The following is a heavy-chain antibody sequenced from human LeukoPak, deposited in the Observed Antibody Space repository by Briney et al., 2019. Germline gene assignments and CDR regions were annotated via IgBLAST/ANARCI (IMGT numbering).Heavy chain of an antibody. CDR3: ARTIAAAGTSYYYYYYMDV. CDR2: IYYSGST. Sequence: PSETLSLTCSVSGGSISGYYWTWIRQPPGKGLEWIGSIYYSGSTYYNPSLKSRVTISVDTSKNQFSLKLSSVTAADTAVYYCARTIAAAGTSYYYYYYMDVWGKGTTVTVSS. D-gene: IGHD6-13*01. V-gene: IGHV4-39*07. J-gene: IGHJ6*03. CDR1: GGSISGYY.